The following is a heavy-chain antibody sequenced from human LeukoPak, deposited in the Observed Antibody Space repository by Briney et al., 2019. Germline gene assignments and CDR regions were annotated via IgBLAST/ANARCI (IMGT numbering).Heavy chain of an antibody. J-gene: IGHJ4*02. D-gene: IGHD3-16*02. CDR1: GGTFSSYA. V-gene: IGHV1-69*13. CDR2: IIPIFGTA. Sequence: ASVKVSCKASGGTFSSYAISWVRQAPGQGLEWMGGIIPIFGTANYAQKFQGRVTITADESTSTAYMELSSLRSEDTAVYYCARGQLITFGGVIVSHWGQGTLVTVSS. CDR3: ARGQLITFGGVIVSH.